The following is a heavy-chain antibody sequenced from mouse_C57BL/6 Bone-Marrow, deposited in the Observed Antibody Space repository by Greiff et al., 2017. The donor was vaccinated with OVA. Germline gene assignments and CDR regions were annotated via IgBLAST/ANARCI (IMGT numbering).Heavy chain of an antibody. D-gene: IGHD4-1*01. CDR3: ARRGTVYYLDY. J-gene: IGHJ2*01. CDR2: IDPSDSYT. V-gene: IGHV1-50*01. CDR1: GYTFTSYW. Sequence: QVQLQQPGAELVKPGASVKLSCKASGYTFTSYWMQWVKQRPGQGLEWIGEIDPSDSYTNYNQKFKGKATLTVDTSSSTAYMQLSSLTSEDSAVYYCARRGTVYYLDYWGQGTTLTVSS.